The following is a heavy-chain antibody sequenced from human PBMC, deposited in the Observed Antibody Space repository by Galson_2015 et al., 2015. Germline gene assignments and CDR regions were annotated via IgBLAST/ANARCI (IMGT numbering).Heavy chain of an antibody. J-gene: IGHJ4*02. D-gene: IGHD3-3*01. V-gene: IGHV3-11*01. CDR2: IRSSGSTI. CDR3: ARGGKFDGVVIMGGVADY. Sequence: SLRLSCAASGFTFSDYYMSWLRQAPGKGLEWDSYIRSSGSTIYYADSVKGRFTISRDNAKNSLYLQMNSLRAEDTAVYYCARGGKFDGVVIMGGVADYWGQGTLVTVSS. CDR1: GFTFSDYY.